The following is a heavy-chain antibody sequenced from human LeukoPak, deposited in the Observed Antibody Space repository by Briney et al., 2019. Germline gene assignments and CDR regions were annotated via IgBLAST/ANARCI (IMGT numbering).Heavy chain of an antibody. V-gene: IGHV2-70*04. J-gene: IGHJ4*02. Sequence: SGPALVKPTQTLTLTCTFSGFSLSTSGMRLNWIRQPPGKALEWLARIDWDDDKFYSTSLKTRLTISKDTSKNQVVLTMTNMDPVDTATYYCARMTGRYYYVYWGQGILVTVTS. CDR1: GFSLSTSGMR. CDR3: ARMTGRYYYVY. D-gene: IGHD3-22*01. CDR2: IDWDDDK.